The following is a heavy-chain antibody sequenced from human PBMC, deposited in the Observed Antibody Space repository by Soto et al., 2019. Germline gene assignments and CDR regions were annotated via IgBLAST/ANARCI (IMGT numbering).Heavy chain of an antibody. CDR1: EFTFTSSA. J-gene: IGHJ4*01. CDR2: IVVGSGNT. Sequence: SVKVSCKASEFTFTSSAVQWVRQARGQRLEWIGWIVVGSGNTNYAQKFQERVTITRDMSTSTAYMELSSLRSEDTAVYYCAADSSGDYYQFDYWGHGTLVTVSS. CDR3: AADSSGDYYQFDY. V-gene: IGHV1-58*01. D-gene: IGHD3-22*01.